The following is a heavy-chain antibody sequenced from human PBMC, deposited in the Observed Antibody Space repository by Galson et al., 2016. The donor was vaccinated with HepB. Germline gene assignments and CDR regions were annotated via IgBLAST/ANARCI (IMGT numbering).Heavy chain of an antibody. V-gene: IGHV3-23*01. CDR1: GFTFSSYA. Sequence: SLRLSGAASGFTFSSYAMSWARQAPGKGLEWVSAISGSGDNTYYADSVKGRFTISRDNSKNALHLRMNSLRAEDTAVYYCARDLPLLGWGQGTLVTVSS. D-gene: IGHD2-15*01. CDR3: ARDLPLLG. J-gene: IGHJ4*02. CDR2: ISGSGDNT.